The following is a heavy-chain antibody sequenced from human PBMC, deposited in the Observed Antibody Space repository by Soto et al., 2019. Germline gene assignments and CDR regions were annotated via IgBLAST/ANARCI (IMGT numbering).Heavy chain of an antibody. CDR3: ATELGYCSSTSCYDAFDI. D-gene: IGHD2-2*01. CDR1: GYTLTELS. J-gene: IGHJ3*02. V-gene: IGHV1-24*01. CDR2: FDPEDGET. Sequence: ASVKVSCKVSGYTLTELSMHWVRQAPGKGLEWMGGFDPEDGETIYAQKFQGRATMTEDTSTDTAYMELSSLRSEDTAVYYCATELGYCSSTSCYDAFDIWGQGTMVTVSS.